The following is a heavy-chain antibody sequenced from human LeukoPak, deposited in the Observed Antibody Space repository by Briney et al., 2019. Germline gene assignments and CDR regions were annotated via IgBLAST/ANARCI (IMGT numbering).Heavy chain of an antibody. D-gene: IGHD2-8*01. CDR2: INHSGST. J-gene: IGHJ6*03. Sequence: SETLSLTCAVSGGSFSGYYWSWIRQPPGKGLEWIGEINHSGSTNYNPSLKSRVTISVDTSKNQFSLKLSSVTAADTAVYYCARGSGVYYYYMDVWGKGTTVTVS. V-gene: IGHV4-34*01. CDR3: ARGSGVYYYYMDV. CDR1: GGSFSGYY.